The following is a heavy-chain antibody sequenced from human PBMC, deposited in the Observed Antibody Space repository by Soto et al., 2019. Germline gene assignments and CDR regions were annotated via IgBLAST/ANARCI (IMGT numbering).Heavy chain of an antibody. Sequence: PGESLKISCKGSGYSFTSYWIGWVRQMPGKGLEWMGIIYPGDSDTRYSPSFQGQVTISADKSISTAYLQWSSLKASDTAMYYCARMLCSSTSCYRFSDYCYHMDVCSQGTTVTVSS. CDR1: GYSFTSYW. J-gene: IGHJ6*03. CDR3: ARMLCSSTSCYRFSDYCYHMDV. CDR2: IYPGDSDT. V-gene: IGHV5-51*01. D-gene: IGHD2-2*01.